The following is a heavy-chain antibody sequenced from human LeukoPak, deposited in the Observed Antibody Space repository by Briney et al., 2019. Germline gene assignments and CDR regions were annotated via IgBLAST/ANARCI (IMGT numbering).Heavy chain of an antibody. CDR3: ARDLSGYDSSLAY. CDR1: GFTVSSKY. CDR2: ISGSGGST. J-gene: IGHJ4*02. Sequence: PGGSLRLSCAASGFTVSSKYINWVRQAPGKGLEWVSAISGSGGSTYYADSVKGRFTISRDNAKNSLYLQMNSLRAEDTAVYYCARDLSGYDSSLAYWGQGTLVTVSS. V-gene: IGHV3-21*01. D-gene: IGHD5-12*01.